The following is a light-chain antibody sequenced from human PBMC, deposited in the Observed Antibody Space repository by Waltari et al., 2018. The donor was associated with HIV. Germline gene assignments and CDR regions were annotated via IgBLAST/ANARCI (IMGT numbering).Light chain of an antibody. Sequence: QSALPPPPSLSWSPGPSITISCAGTSSDFGGYYYVSWYQQPPGKAPKLMIYEVSKRPSGVPERFSGSKSGNTVSLTICGVQAEDEADYYCCSEAGGYTVVFGGGTKLTVL. V-gene: IGLV2-11*01. CDR3: CSEAGGYTVV. J-gene: IGLJ2*01. CDR1: SSDFGGYYY. CDR2: EVS.